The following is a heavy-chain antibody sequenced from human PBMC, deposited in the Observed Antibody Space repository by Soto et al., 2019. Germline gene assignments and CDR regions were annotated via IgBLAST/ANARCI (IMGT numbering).Heavy chain of an antibody. Sequence: SETLSLTCTVSGGSISSYSWSWIRQSPGKGLEWIASFYNSGNTNYNPSLNSRATISVDTSQNQLSLQLTSVTAADTAMYYCATFNFCSGGTRPHWFDPWGQGTLVTVYS. J-gene: IGHJ5*02. CDR1: GGSISSYS. CDR2: FYNSGNT. CDR3: ATFNFCSGGTRPHWFDP. D-gene: IGHD2-8*02. V-gene: IGHV4-59*01.